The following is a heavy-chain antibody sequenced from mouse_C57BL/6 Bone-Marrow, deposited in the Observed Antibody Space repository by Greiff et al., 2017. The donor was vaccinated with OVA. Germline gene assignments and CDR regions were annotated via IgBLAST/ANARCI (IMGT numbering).Heavy chain of an antibody. CDR3: DLPGSSPPFAY. D-gene: IGHD1-1*01. CDR1: GYTFTSYW. V-gene: IGHV1-52*01. CDR2: IDPSDSET. Sequence: VQLQQPGAELVRPGSSVKLSCKASGYTFTSYWMHWVKQRPIQGLEWIGNIDPSDSETHYNQKFKDKATLTVDKSSSTAYMQLSSLTSEDSAVYYCDLPGSSPPFAYWGQGTLVTVSA. J-gene: IGHJ3*01.